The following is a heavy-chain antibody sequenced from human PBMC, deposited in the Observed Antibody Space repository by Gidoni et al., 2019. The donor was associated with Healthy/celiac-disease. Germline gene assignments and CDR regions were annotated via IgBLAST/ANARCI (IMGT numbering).Heavy chain of an antibody. Sequence: QVQLVESGGGVVQPGRSLRLSCAASGVTFSSYGMHWVRQAPGKGLEWVAVIWYDGSNKYYADSVKGRFTISRDNSKNTLYLQMNSLRAEDTAVYYCARGDSSGWYLDYWGQGTLVTVSS. D-gene: IGHD6-19*01. CDR3: ARGDSSGWYLDY. CDR1: GVTFSSYG. V-gene: IGHV3-33*01. J-gene: IGHJ4*02. CDR2: IWYDGSNK.